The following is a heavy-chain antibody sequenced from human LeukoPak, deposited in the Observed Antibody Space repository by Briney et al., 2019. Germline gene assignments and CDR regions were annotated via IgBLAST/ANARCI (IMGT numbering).Heavy chain of an antibody. CDR2: MFSGGTP. CDR3: TRGMGSGFAFDI. Sequence: PGGSLRLSCAASGFTVSSSHMSWVRQAPGKGLEWVSVMFSGGTPYYADSVKGRFTISRDNSKNTLFLQMSSLRAEDTPVYYCTRGMGSGFAFDIGGEGTMVTVS. J-gene: IGHJ3*02. CDR1: GFTVSSSH. D-gene: IGHD6-19*01. V-gene: IGHV3-53*01.